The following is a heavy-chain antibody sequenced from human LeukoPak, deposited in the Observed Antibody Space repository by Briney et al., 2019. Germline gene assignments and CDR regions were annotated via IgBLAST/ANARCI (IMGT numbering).Heavy chain of an antibody. Sequence: PGGSLRLSCAASGFTFSSCGMHWVRQAPGKGLEWVAVIWYGGSSTHYADSVKGRFTISRDNSKNTLYLEMNSLRAEDTAVYYCAKDHVAGSYYGYWGQGTLVTVSS. CDR1: GFTFSSCG. V-gene: IGHV3-30*02. D-gene: IGHD1-26*01. CDR2: IWYGGSST. J-gene: IGHJ4*02. CDR3: AKDHVAGSYYGY.